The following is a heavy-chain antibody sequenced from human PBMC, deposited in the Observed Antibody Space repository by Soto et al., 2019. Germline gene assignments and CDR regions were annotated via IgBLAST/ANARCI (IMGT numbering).Heavy chain of an antibody. CDR3: ARQMATTPPFDY. CDR2: ISGSGSTI. J-gene: IGHJ4*02. Sequence: EVQLLESGGGLVQPGGSLRLSCAASGFTFSSYAMSWVRQAPGKGLEWVSAISGSGSTIYYADSVKGRFTISRDNAKNSLYLQMNSLRAEDTAVYYCARQMATTPPFDYWGQGTLVTVSS. D-gene: IGHD5-12*01. V-gene: IGHV3-23*01. CDR1: GFTFSSYA.